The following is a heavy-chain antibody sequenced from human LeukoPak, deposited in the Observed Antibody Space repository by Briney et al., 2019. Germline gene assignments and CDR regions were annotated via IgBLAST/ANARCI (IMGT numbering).Heavy chain of an antibody. Sequence: ASVKVSCKASGGILSKWSISWVRQAPGQGLEWMGWISAYNGNTNYAQKLQGRVTMTTDTSTSTAYMELRSLRSDDTAVYYCASVIAAAGTGGAFDIWGQGTMVTVSS. J-gene: IGHJ3*02. CDR2: ISAYNGNT. CDR3: ASVIAAAGTGGAFDI. V-gene: IGHV1-18*01. CDR1: GGILSKWS. D-gene: IGHD6-13*01.